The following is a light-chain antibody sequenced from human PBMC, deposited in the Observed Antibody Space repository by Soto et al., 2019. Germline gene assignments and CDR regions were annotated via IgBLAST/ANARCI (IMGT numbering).Light chain of an antibody. CDR1: QSVSSN. V-gene: IGKV3-15*01. CDR2: GAS. CDR3: QQYNNWPPT. J-gene: IGKJ5*01. Sequence: EIVMTQSPGTLSLSPGARATLSCRASQSVSSNYLAWYQQKPGQAPRLLIYGASTRATGIPARFSGSGSGTEFTLTINSLQSEDFAVYTCQQYNNWPPTFGQGTRLEIK.